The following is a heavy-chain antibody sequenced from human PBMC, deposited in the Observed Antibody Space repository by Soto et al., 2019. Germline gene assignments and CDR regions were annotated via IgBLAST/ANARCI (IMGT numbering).Heavy chain of an antibody. CDR3: VRGDNTDYFGMDV. V-gene: IGHV3-21*01. J-gene: IGHJ6*02. CDR2: ITSSSSYI. Sequence: EVRLVESGGGLVKPGGSLRLSCAASGFTFSSYSMNWVRQAPGKGLEWVSSITSSSSYIYYADSVNGRFTIARDNAKNSLYLQMNSLRAGDTAVYYCVRGDNTDYFGMDVWGQGTTVTVSS. CDR1: GFTFSSYS. D-gene: IGHD1-20*01.